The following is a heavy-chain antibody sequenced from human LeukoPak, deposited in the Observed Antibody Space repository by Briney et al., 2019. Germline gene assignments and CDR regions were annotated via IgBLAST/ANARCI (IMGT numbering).Heavy chain of an antibody. V-gene: IGHV4-39*01. CDR1: GGSISSSSYY. CDR3: ARGIAKAGTFFDY. D-gene: IGHD6-19*01. CDR2: IYYSGST. Sequence: SETLSLTCTVSGGSISSSSYYWGWIRQPPGKGLEWIGSIYYSGSTYYKKSLKGRVTISVDTSKNQFSLKLSSVTAADTAVYYCARGIAKAGTFFDYWGQGTLVTVSS. J-gene: IGHJ4*02.